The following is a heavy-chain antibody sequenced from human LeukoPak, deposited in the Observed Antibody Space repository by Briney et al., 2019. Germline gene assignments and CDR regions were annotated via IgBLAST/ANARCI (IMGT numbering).Heavy chain of an antibody. J-gene: IGHJ4*02. D-gene: IGHD7-27*01. CDR1: GYSISSGYH. CDR3: ARENWVFDY. CDR2: VYRSGTT. Sequence: PSETLPLTCVVSGYSISSGYHWGWIRQPPGKGLEWIGSVYRSGTTYYDPSLKSRVTISVDTSKNQISLKVRSVTAADTVMYYCARENWVFDYWGQGILVTVSS. V-gene: IGHV4-38-2*02.